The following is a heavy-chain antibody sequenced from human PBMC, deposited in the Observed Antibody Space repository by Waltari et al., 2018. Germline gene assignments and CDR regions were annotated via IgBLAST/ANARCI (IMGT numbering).Heavy chain of an antibody. CDR2: ISGSGGST. CDR3: AKAEGYFQH. Sequence: EVPLVESGGGLVQPGGSLRLSCAASGFPFSSYALSWVRQAPGKGLEWVAAISGSGGSTYYADSVKGRCTSSRDNSKKSLYLQMNSLRAEDTAVYYCAKAEGYFQHWGQGTLVTVSA. CDR1: GFPFSSYA. V-gene: IGHV3-23*04. J-gene: IGHJ1*01.